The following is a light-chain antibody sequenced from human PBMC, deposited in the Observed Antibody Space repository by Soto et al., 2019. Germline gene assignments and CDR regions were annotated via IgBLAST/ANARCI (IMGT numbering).Light chain of an antibody. CDR3: CSYAGSSTYV. V-gene: IGLV2-23*01. Sequence: QSALTQPASVSGSPGQSITISCTGTSRDVGSYNLVSWYQQHPGKAPKLMIYEGSKRPSGVSNRFSGSMSGNTAALTISWLQAEDVADYYCCSYAGSSTYVFGTGTKFTVL. J-gene: IGLJ1*01. CDR2: EGS. CDR1: SRDVGSYNL.